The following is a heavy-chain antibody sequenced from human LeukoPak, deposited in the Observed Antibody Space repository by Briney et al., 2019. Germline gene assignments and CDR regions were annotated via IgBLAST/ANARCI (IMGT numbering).Heavy chain of an antibody. CDR1: GFTFSSYS. CDR3: AGDGVAVAGLDY. CDR2: ISSSSSYI. V-gene: IGHV3-21*01. D-gene: IGHD6-19*01. Sequence: GSLRLSCAASGFTFSSYSMNWVRQAPGKGLEWVSSISSSSSYIYYADSVKGRFTISRDNAKNSLYLQMNSLRAEDTAVYYCAGDGVAVAGLDYWGQGTLVTVSS. J-gene: IGHJ4*02.